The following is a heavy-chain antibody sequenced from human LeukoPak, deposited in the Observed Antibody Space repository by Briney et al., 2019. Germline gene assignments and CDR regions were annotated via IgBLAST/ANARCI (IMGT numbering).Heavy chain of an antibody. CDR3: AKGLTLNFISYYFDY. CDR2: IRYDGSNK. V-gene: IGHV3-30*02. CDR1: GFTFSSYG. Sequence: GGSLRLSCAASGFTFSSYGMHWVRQAPGKGLEWVAFIRYDGSNKYYADSVKGRFAISRDNSKNTLYLQMNSLRAEDTAVYYCAKGLTLNFISYYFDYWGQGTLVTVSS. J-gene: IGHJ4*02. D-gene: IGHD3-10*01.